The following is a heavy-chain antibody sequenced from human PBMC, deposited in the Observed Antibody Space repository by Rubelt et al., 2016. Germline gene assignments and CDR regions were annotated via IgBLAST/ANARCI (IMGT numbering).Heavy chain of an antibody. CDR1: GGSFSGYY. CDR2: ISSSSDMI. Sequence: EQWGAGLLKPSETLSLTCAVYGGSFSGYYWSWIRQPPGKGLEWVSHISSSSDMIYYADSVKGRFTISRDNAKNSVHLQMDNLRAGDTAVYYCARGRKTSGSGSYEWGYYFDSWGQGTLVTVSS. CDR3: ARGRKTSGSGSYEWGYYFDS. D-gene: IGHD3-10*01. J-gene: IGHJ4*02. V-gene: IGHV3-11*01.